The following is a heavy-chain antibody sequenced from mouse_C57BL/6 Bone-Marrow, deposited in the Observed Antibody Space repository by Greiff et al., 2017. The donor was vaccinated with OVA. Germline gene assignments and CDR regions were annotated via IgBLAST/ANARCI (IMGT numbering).Heavy chain of an antibody. CDR1: GYTFTSYW. J-gene: IGHJ2*01. D-gene: IGHD1-1*01. V-gene: IGHV1-69*01. CDR3: ARGGITTVVPNYFGY. Sequence: QVQLQQPGAELVMPGASVKLSCKASGYTFTSYWMHWVKQRPGQGLEWIGEIDPSDSYTNYNQKFKGKSTLTVDKSSSTAYMQLSSLTSEDSAVYYCARGGITTVVPNYFGYWGQGTTLTVSS. CDR2: IDPSDSYT.